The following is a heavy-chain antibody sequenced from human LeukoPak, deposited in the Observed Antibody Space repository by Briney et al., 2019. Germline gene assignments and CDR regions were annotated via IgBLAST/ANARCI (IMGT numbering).Heavy chain of an antibody. CDR1: GGSVSSGRYY. CDR3: ARETTLGPTSRMDV. CDR2: FYTSGST. Sequence: PSETLSLTCSVSGGSVSSGRYYWTWLRQPAGKGLEWIGRFYTSGSTNYNPSLESRVTISIDTSKNQFSLKLSSVTAADTAVYYCARETTLGPTSRMDVWGKGTMVTVSS. D-gene: IGHD1-26*01. V-gene: IGHV4-61*02. J-gene: IGHJ6*04.